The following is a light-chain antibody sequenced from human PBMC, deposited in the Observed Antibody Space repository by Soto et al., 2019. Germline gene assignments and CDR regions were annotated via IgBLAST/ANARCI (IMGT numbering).Light chain of an antibody. Sequence: QSALTQPASVSGSPGQSITISCTGTSSDVGAYNFVSWYQQHPGKAPKLIISEVSDRPSGISPRFTGSKSGNVASLTISGLQTEDEADYFCSSFTTNSTLVFGGGTKLTVL. CDR3: SSFTTNSTLV. J-gene: IGLJ2*01. CDR1: SSDVGAYNF. CDR2: EVS. V-gene: IGLV2-14*01.